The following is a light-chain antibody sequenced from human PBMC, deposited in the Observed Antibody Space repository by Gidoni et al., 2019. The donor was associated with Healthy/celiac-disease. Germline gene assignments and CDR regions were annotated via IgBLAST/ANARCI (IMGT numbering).Light chain of an antibody. V-gene: IGKV1-8*01. J-gene: IGKJ2*01. CDR3: QQYYSYPLYT. CDR1: QGISSY. CDR2: AAS. Sequence: AIRMTQSPSSFSASTGDRVTITCRASQGISSYLAWYQQKPGKAPKLLIYAASTLQSGVPSRFSGSGSGTDFTLTISCLQSEDFATYYCQQYYSYPLYTFGQXTKLEIK.